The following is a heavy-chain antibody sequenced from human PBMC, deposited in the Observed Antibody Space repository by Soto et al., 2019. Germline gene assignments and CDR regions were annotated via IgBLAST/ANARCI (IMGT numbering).Heavy chain of an antibody. CDR3: ARVWGGALDI. Sequence: PSETLSLTCTVSCGSISSYYGSWIRQPPGNGLYCIGYIYYSVITXXXPSLKSRXXISVDTSNNQXPLNLXCLTPAYPAVYYCARVWGGALDIWGQGTMVTVSS. CDR2: IYYSVIT. V-gene: IGHV4-59*01. CDR1: CGSISSYY. D-gene: IGHD3-10*01. J-gene: IGHJ3*02.